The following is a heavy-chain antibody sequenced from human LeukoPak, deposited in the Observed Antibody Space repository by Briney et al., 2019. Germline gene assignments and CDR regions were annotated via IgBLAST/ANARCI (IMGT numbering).Heavy chain of an antibody. CDR2: IWYDGSNK. CDR1: GFTSRGFG. D-gene: IGHD3-10*01. V-gene: IGHV3-33*01. Sequence: GGPLGPSSSPSGFTSRGFGLHGVGRAPGKGLRGGPVIWYDGSNKYYADSVKGRFTISRDNSKNTLYLQMNSLRAEDTAVYYCARDRGLWFGELHYWGQGTLVTVSS. J-gene: IGHJ4*02. CDR3: ARDRGLWFGELHY.